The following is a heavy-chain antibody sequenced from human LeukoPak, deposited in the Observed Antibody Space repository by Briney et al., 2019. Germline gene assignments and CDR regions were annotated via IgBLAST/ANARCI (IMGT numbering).Heavy chain of an antibody. CDR3: ARHYSGAYGLGY. D-gene: IGHD1-26*01. Sequence: GGSLRLSCAASGFTFSNYGMNWVRQAPGKGLFWVSAITGGGDTTYYSDSVKDRFTISRDNSKNTLFLQMNSLRAEDTALYYCARHYSGAYGLGYWGQGTLVTVSS. V-gene: IGHV3-23*01. J-gene: IGHJ4*02. CDR2: ITGGGDTT. CDR1: GFTFSNYG.